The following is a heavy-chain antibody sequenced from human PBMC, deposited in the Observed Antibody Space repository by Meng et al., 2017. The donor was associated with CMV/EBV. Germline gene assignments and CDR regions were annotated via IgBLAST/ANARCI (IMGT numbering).Heavy chain of an antibody. CDR1: GFTFSSYG. J-gene: IGHJ4*02. V-gene: IGHV3-33*06. CDR2: IWYDGSNK. Sequence: GESLKISCAASGFTFSSYGMHWVRQAPGKGLEWVAVIWYDGSNKYYADSVKGRFTISRDNSKNTLYLQTNSLRAEDTAVYYCAKDSSSPPGAFDYWGQGTLVTVSS. CDR3: AKDSSSPPGAFDY. D-gene: IGHD6-6*01.